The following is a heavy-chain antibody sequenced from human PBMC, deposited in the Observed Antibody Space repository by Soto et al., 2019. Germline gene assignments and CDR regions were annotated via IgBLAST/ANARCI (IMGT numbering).Heavy chain of an antibody. D-gene: IGHD2-15*01. CDR3: TTDLWRIAVVVGSTGYFNP. CDR2: IKSKSDGGTT. Sequence: XVSPRLSGAASGFTFSDAWMSWVRQAPGKGVDWDGGIKSKSDGGTTEYAAPVRGRFTISRDDSKNTLYLQMNSLKTEDTAVYYCTTDLWRIAVVVGSTGYFNPWGQGTPVTVSS. CDR1: GFTFSDAW. J-gene: IGHJ5*02. V-gene: IGHV3-15*01.